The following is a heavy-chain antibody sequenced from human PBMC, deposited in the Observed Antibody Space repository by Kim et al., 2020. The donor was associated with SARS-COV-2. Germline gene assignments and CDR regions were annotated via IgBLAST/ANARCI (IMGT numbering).Heavy chain of an antibody. CDR1: GFTFSNFA. Sequence: GWSLRLSCETSGFTFSNFAMTWVRQAPGKGPEWVSSIYADGTTIFYADSVRGRFTISRDNSKNTLYLQLNSLRVEDTALFYCAKGVTVYDYYFDYWGQGTLVTVS. CDR3: AKGVTVYDYYFDY. CDR2: IYADGTTI. V-gene: IGHV3-23*03. J-gene: IGHJ4*02. D-gene: IGHD4-4*01.